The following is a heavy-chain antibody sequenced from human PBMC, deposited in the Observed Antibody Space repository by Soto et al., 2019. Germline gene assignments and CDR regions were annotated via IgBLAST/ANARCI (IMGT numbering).Heavy chain of an antibody. CDR2: ISSTSSTK. D-gene: IGHD3-10*01. CDR1: GFTFSSHG. V-gene: IGHV3-48*02. Sequence: LRLSCDASGFTFSSHGMTWVRQAPGKGLEWVAFISSTSSTKNYADSVKGRFTISRDNTKNSLYLQMSSLRDEDTAVYYCARRITMVRGPYYYYGMDVWGQGTTVTVSS. J-gene: IGHJ6*02. CDR3: ARRITMVRGPYYYYGMDV.